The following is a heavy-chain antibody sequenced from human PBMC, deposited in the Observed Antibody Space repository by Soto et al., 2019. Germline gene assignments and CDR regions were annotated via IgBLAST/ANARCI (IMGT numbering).Heavy chain of an antibody. V-gene: IGHV4-39*01. CDR3: ATSTATTYFDN. CDR1: GGSISSSTYY. D-gene: IGHD4-17*01. CDR2: IRYSGNT. J-gene: IGHJ4*02. Sequence: PSENLSLTCTVSGGSISSSTYYWGWIRQSPGKGLEWIESIRYSGNTYYNPSLRSRLTISVDTSKNQFSLRLSSVTATDTAVYYCATSTATTYFDNWGQGTLVTVSS.